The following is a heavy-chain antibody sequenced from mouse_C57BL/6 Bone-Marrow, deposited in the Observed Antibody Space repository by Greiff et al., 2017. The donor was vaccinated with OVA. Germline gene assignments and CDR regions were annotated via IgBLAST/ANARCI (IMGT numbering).Heavy chain of an antibody. D-gene: IGHD2-2*01. CDR1: GFTFTSYW. CDR2: IHPNSGST. Sequence: VQLQQPGAELVQPGASVKLSCKASGFTFTSYWMHWVKQTPGQGLEWIGMIHPNSGSTNYNANFKSKGTLTVDKSSNTAYMQLSSLTSEDSAVYYCARGLWLRRAFAYWGQGTLVTVSA. V-gene: IGHV1-64*01. CDR3: ARGLWLRRAFAY. J-gene: IGHJ3*01.